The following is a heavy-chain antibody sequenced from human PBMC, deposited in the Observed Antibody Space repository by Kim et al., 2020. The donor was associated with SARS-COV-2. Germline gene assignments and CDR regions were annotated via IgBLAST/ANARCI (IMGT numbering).Heavy chain of an antibody. CDR2: ISARDST. Sequence: GGSLRLSCAASGFSFSSYAMNWVRQAPGKGLEWVSSISARDSTYYADSVKGRFTISRDNSKNTLYLQMTSLRAEDTAVYFCAKDPNGYSYGYGDYWGQGT. V-gene: IGHV3-23*01. CDR1: GFSFSSYA. CDR3: AKDPNGYSYGYGDY. D-gene: IGHD5-18*01. J-gene: IGHJ4*02.